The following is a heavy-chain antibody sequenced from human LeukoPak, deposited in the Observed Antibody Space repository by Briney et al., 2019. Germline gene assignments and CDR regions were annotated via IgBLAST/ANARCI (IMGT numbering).Heavy chain of an antibody. CDR2: IYYTGRT. CDR3: ARVDYSNSWSYPPHFDH. CDR1: GGSISSSNNY. Sequence: PSETLSLTCTVSGGSISSSNNYWGWVRQPPGKGLGWVGSIYYTGRTYYSPSLESRLTISVDTPKNHFSLELRSVTAADTAVYYCARVDYSNSWSYPPHFDHCGQGTLATVSS. J-gene: IGHJ4*02. V-gene: IGHV4-39*07. D-gene: IGHD3-10*01.